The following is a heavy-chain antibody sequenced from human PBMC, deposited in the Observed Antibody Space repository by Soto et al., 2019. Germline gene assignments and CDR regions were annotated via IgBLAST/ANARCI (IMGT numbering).Heavy chain of an antibody. CDR2: INPSRGHT. J-gene: IGHJ5*02. Sequence: QVLLVQSGTEVEKPGASVKGSCKASGYTFTTHWMHWVRQAPGQGLEWMAVINPSRGHTIYAQNFPGKVTATRDTCTNMSYMELRSLRSCDTAVYYCAGEQSGESSGYSYRWFDPWGQGTLVTVSS. CDR3: AGEQSGESSGYSYRWFDP. CDR1: GYTFTTHW. V-gene: IGHV1-46*01. D-gene: IGHD3-22*01.